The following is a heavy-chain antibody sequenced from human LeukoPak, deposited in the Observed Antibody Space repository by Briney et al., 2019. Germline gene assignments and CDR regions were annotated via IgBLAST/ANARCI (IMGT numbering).Heavy chain of an antibody. CDR2: INHSGST. J-gene: IGHJ3*02. V-gene: IGHV4-34*01. D-gene: IGHD6-6*01. CDR3: ARDLSIAARGNDAFDI. CDR1: GGSFSGYY. Sequence: SETLSLTCAVYGGSFSGYYWSWIRQPPGKGLEWIGEINHSGSTNYNPSLKSRVTISVDRSKNQFSLKLSSVTAADTTVYYCARDLSIAARGNDAFDIWGQGTMVTVSS.